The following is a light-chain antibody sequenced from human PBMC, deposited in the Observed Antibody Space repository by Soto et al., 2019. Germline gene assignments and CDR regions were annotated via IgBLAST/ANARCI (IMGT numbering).Light chain of an antibody. J-gene: IGLJ2*01. CDR3: CAYAGSSDVV. Sequence: QSALTQPASVSGSPGQSITISCTGTSSDVGSYKFVSWYQQHPGKAPKLMIYEGSKRPSGVSNRFSGSKSGNTASLTISGLQDEDESDYYCCAYAGSSDVVFGGGTKLTVL. V-gene: IGLV2-23*01. CDR2: EGS. CDR1: SSDVGSYKF.